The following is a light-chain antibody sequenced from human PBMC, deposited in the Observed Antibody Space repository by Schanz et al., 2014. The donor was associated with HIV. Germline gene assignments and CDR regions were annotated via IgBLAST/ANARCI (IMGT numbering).Light chain of an antibody. J-gene: IGLJ3*02. Sequence: QSALTQPASVSGSPGQSIAISCTGTNSDIGAYNYVSWYQQHPDKAPKLIIYDVNYRPSGVSNRFSGSKSGNTASLTISGLQAEDEADYYCSSYTSSSTLVFGGGTKLTVL. V-gene: IGLV2-14*03. CDR3: SSYTSSSTLV. CDR1: NSDIGAYNY. CDR2: DVN.